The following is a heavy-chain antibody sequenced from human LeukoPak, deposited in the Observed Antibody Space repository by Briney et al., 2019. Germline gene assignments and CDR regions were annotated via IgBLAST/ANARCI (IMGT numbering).Heavy chain of an antibody. J-gene: IGHJ4*02. Sequence: PGGSLRLSCAASGFTFSSYSMNWVRQAPGKGLEWVSYISSSSSTIYYADSVKGRFTISRDNAKNSLYLQMNSLRAEDTAVYYCARSVPSGGIAAAGTSGFDYWGQGTLVTVSS. V-gene: IGHV3-48*04. CDR2: ISSSSSTI. D-gene: IGHD6-13*01. CDR1: GFTFSSYS. CDR3: ARSVPSGGIAAAGTSGFDY.